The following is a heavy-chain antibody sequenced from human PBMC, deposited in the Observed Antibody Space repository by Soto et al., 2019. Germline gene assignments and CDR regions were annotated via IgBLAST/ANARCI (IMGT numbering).Heavy chain of an antibody. J-gene: IGHJ4*02. D-gene: IGHD3-22*01. CDR1: GFTFSDYY. CDR3: ASVVINKSVDY. CDR2: ISSSGSTI. Sequence: QVQLVESGGGLVKPGGSLRLSCAASGFTFSDYYMSWIRQAPGKGLEWVSYISSSGSTIYYADSVKGRFTISRDNSKNTLYLQMNSLRAEDTAVCYCASVVINKSVDYWGQGTLVTVSS. V-gene: IGHV3-11*04.